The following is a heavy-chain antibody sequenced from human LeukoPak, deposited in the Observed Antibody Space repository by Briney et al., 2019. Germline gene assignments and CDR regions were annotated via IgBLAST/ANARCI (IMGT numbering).Heavy chain of an antibody. Sequence: ASVKVSCKASGYTFTGYYMHWVRQAPGQGLEWMGWINPNSGGTNYAQKFQGRVTMTRDTSISTAYMELSSLRSEDTAVYYCARGQIFWSGYYPPYYYYGMDVWGQGTTVTVSS. CDR3: ARGQIFWSGYYPPYYYYGMDV. CDR2: INPNSGGT. V-gene: IGHV1-2*02. D-gene: IGHD3-3*01. CDR1: GYTFTGYY. J-gene: IGHJ6*02.